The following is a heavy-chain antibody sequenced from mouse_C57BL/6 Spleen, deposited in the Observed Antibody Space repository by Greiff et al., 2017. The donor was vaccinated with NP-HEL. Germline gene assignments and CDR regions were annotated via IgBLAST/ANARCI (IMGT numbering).Heavy chain of an antibody. V-gene: IGHV1-52*01. CDR1: GYTFTSYW. CDR2: IDPSDSET. Sequence: QVQLQQPGAELVRPGSSVKLSCKASGYTFTSYWMHWVKQRPIQGLEWIGNIDPSDSETHYNQKFKDKATLTVDKSSSTAYMQLSSLTSEDSAVYYCARGITTVVAREYYFDYWGQGTTLTVSS. CDR3: ARGITTVVAREYYFDY. D-gene: IGHD1-1*01. J-gene: IGHJ2*01.